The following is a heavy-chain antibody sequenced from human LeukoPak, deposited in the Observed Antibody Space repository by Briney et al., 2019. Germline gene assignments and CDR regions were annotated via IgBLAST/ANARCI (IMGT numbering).Heavy chain of an antibody. D-gene: IGHD4-17*01. CDR3: AKNDYGDYVGAFDI. CDR2: ISGSGDRT. V-gene: IGHV3-23*01. Sequence: GGSLRLSCAASGITASSYAMTWVRQAPGKGLEWVSSISGSGDRTMYADSVKGRFTISRDNFKNTLYLQMNSLRAEDTAVYYCAKNDYGDYVGAFDIWGQGTMVTVSS. CDR1: GITASSYA. J-gene: IGHJ3*02.